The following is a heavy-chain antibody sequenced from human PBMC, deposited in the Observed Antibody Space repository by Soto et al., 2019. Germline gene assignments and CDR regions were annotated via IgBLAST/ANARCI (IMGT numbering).Heavy chain of an antibody. J-gene: IGHJ4*02. CDR2: VSAYNRNT. D-gene: IGHD2-2*01. CDR1: GYTFTNYG. Sequence: QVQLVQSGVEVKKPGASVKVSCQASGYTFTNYGITWLRQAPGQGLEWMGWVSAYNRNTNYAQRFQDRVTTTTDTSTRTAYMELRNLKSDDTAIYFCARERQYEPLLYWGQGTLVTVSS. CDR3: ARERQYEPLLY. V-gene: IGHV1-18*01.